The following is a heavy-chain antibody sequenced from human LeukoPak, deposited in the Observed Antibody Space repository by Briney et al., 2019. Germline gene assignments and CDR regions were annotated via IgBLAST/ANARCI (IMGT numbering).Heavy chain of an antibody. CDR1: GFTFSSYG. CDR2: ISGSGGST. CDR3: AKGLRITMVRGVIGPHYFDY. Sequence: GGSLRLSCAASGFTFSSYGMHWVRQAPGKGLEWVSAISGSGGSTYYADSVKGRFTISRDNSKNTLYLQMNSLRAEDTAVYYCAKGLRITMVRGVIGPHYFDYWGQGTLVTVSS. D-gene: IGHD3-10*01. J-gene: IGHJ4*02. V-gene: IGHV3-23*01.